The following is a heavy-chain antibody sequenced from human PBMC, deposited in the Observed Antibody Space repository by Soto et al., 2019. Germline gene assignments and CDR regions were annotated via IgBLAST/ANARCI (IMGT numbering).Heavy chain of an antibody. V-gene: IGHV3-15*07. J-gene: IGHJ4*02. CDR1: GFTFSNAW. D-gene: IGHD6-19*01. Sequence: GGSLRLSCAASGFTFSNAWMNWVRQAPGKGLEWVGRIKSKTDGGTTDYAAPVKGRFTISRDDSKNTLYLQMNSLKTADTAVYYCTTDLSVAGRFRGGGYWGQGTLVTVSS. CDR2: IKSKTDGGTT. CDR3: TTDLSVAGRFRGGGY.